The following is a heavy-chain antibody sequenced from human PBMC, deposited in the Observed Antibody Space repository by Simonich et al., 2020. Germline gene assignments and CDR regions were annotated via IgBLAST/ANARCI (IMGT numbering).Heavy chain of an antibody. V-gene: IGHV3-53*01. CDR1: GVTVRSNY. CDR3: ARWTATGYYFDY. J-gene: IGHJ4*02. CDR2: IYSGGST. Sequence: EVQLGESGGGFIQPGGSLRLSWAASGVTVRSNYMSWVRQAPGKGQEWVSVIYSGGSTHYADSVKGRFTISRDNSKNTLYLQINSLRAEDTAVYYCARWTATGYYFDYWGQGTLVTVSS. D-gene: IGHD1-1*01.